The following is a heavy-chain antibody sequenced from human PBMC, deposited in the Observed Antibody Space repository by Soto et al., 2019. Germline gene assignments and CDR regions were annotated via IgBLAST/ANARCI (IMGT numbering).Heavy chain of an antibody. CDR2: IKQDGSEK. CDR3: AREGLLWFGSNQYYFDY. Sequence: GGSLRLSCAASGFTFSSYWMSWVRQAPGKGLEWVANIKQDGSEKYYVDSVKGRFTISRDNAKNSLYLQMNSLRAEDTAVYYCAREGLLWFGSNQYYFDYWGQGTLVTVSS. J-gene: IGHJ4*02. V-gene: IGHV3-7*01. CDR1: GFTFSSYW. D-gene: IGHD3-10*01.